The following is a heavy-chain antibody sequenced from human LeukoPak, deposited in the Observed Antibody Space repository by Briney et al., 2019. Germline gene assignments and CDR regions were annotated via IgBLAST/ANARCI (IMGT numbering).Heavy chain of an antibody. CDR2: IYYSDST. Sequence: SSETLSLTCTVSGGSSSSYYWSWIRQPPGQGLEGMGYIYYSDSTNDNPSLKSRVTISVATSKNQFSLKLSPMTAADTALYYSGRDRGEHYYDSSGYYYFDYWGQGTLVTVSS. CDR1: GGSSSSYY. J-gene: IGHJ4*02. V-gene: IGHV4-59*01. CDR3: GRDRGEHYYDSSGYYYFDY. D-gene: IGHD3-22*01.